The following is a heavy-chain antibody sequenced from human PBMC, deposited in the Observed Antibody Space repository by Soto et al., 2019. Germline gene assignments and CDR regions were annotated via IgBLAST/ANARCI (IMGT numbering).Heavy chain of an antibody. CDR2: ISANGGRT. J-gene: IGHJ4*02. CDR3: AKVHSSNWYYFDY. D-gene: IGHD6-13*01. Sequence: EVQLLESGGDLVQPGGSLRLSCAASTFDVTSYAMSWVRQPPGKGLEWVSTISANGGRTHYAASVKGRFSISRDNSKNTVFLQMNTLRAEDTALYYCAKVHSSNWYYFDYWGQGTLVTVSS. V-gene: IGHV3-23*01. CDR1: TFDVTSYA.